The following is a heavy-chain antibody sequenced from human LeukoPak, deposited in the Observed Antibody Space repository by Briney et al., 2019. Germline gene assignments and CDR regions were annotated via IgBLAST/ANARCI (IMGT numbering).Heavy chain of an antibody. CDR2: ISTDGKNE. J-gene: IGHJ4*02. CDR1: GFTFSNYA. Sequence: GGSLRLSCAASGFTFSNYAMHWVRQAPGKGLEWVAVISTDGKNEYYADSVKGRFTISRDNSRNTLYLQMNSLRAADTAVFYCGGGPPFPGRLYYWARGTRFTVP. D-gene: IGHD7-27*01. V-gene: IGHV3-30*04. CDR3: GGGPPFPGRLYY.